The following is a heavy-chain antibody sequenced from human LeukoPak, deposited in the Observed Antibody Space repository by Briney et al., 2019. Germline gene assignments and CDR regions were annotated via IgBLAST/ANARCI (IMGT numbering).Heavy chain of an antibody. D-gene: IGHD5-24*01. CDR2: INHSGST. Sequence: KPSETLSLTCAVYGGSFSGYYLSWIRQPPGKGLEWIGEINHSGSTNYNPSLKSRVTISVDTSKNQFSLKLSSVTAADTAVYYCARDEMATIGRALDYWGQGTLVTVSS. CDR1: GGSFSGYY. CDR3: ARDEMATIGRALDY. J-gene: IGHJ4*02. V-gene: IGHV4-34*01.